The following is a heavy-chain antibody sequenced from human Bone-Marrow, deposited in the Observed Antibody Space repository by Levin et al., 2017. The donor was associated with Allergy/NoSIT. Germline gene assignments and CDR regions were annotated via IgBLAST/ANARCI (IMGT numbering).Heavy chain of an antibody. CDR3: ARRWDYYYNGLDV. CDR1: GFTFSDYY. V-gene: IGHV3-11*01. CDR2: ISSSGSTI. J-gene: IGHJ6*02. Sequence: PGGSLRLSCAASGFTFSDYYMNWIRQAPGKGLEWVSYISSSGSTIYYADSVKGRFTISRDNAKNSLYLQMNSLRAEDTAVFYCARRWDYYYNGLDVWGQGTTVTVSS. D-gene: IGHD3-10*01.